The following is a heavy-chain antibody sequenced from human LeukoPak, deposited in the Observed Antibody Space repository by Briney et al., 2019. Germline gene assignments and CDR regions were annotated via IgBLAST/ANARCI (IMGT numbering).Heavy chain of an antibody. Sequence: ASVKVSCKASGGTFSSYAISWVRQAPGQGLEWMGIINPSGGSTSYAQKFQGRVTMTRDTSTSTVYMELSSLRSEDTAVYYCASSRGRYFDYWGQGTLVTVSS. CDR3: ASSRGRYFDY. J-gene: IGHJ4*02. CDR2: INPSGGST. V-gene: IGHV1-46*01. CDR1: GGTFSSYA. D-gene: IGHD6-13*01.